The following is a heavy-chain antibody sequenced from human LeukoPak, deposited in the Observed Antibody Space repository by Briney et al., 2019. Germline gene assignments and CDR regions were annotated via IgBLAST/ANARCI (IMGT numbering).Heavy chain of an antibody. J-gene: IGHJ3*01. V-gene: IGHV5-51*01. CDR1: GYSFTSYW. D-gene: IGHD3-22*01. CDR3: ARFSDHYYDSSGYYYDDAFDV. CDR2: IYPGDSDT. Sequence: GESLKISCKGSGYSFTSYWIGWVRQMPGKGLEWMGIIYPGDSDTRYSPSFQGQVTTSADKSISTAYLQWSSLKASDTVMYYCARFSDHYYDSSGYYYDDAFDVWGQGTMVTVSS.